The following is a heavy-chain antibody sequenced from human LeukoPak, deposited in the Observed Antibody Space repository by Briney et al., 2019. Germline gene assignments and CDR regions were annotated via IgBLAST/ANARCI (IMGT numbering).Heavy chain of an antibody. CDR2: TSLYNGNT. V-gene: IGHV1-18*01. D-gene: IGHD1-26*01. Sequence: VSVKVSCKASGYTFGSYGISWVRQAPGQGLEWMGWTSLYNGNTNYAQKVQGRVTMTTDRSTTTAYMELTSLRLDDTAMYYCARQSTGSYYSPIDYWGQGTLVTVSS. CDR1: GYTFGSYG. J-gene: IGHJ4*02. CDR3: ARQSTGSYYSPIDY.